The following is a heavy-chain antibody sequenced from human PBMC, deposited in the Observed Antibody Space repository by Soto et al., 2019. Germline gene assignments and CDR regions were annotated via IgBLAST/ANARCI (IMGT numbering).Heavy chain of an antibody. J-gene: IGHJ4*02. Sequence: GGSLRLSCAASGFAFSTHAMNWVRQAPGKGLAWVSSITPSGDNTYYADSVKGRFTISRDNAKNTLYLQMNSLRAEDTAVYYCARDKNDYYGSERNDYWGQGTPVTVSS. D-gene: IGHD3-10*01. CDR1: GFAFSTHA. CDR2: ITPSGDNT. V-gene: IGHV3-23*01. CDR3: ARDKNDYYGSERNDY.